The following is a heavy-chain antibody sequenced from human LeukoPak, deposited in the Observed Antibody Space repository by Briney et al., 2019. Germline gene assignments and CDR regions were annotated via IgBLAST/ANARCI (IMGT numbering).Heavy chain of an antibody. V-gene: IGHV1-8*01. CDR2: MNPNSGNT. CDR1: GYTFTSYD. D-gene: IGHD3-10*01. J-gene: IGHJ5*02. Sequence: ASVKVSCKAFGYTFTSYDINWVRQATGQGLEWMGWMNPNSGNTGYAQKFQGRVTMTRNTSISTAYMELSSLRSEDTAVYYCARAYYYGSGIPTNFHLQAWFDPWGQGTLVTVSS. CDR3: ARAYYYGSGIPTNFHLQAWFDP.